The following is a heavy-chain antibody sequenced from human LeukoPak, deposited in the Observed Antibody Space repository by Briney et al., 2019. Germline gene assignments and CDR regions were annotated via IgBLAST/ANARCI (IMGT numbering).Heavy chain of an antibody. D-gene: IGHD3-10*01. Sequence: PGGSLRLSCAASGFTFSSYSMNWVRQAPGKGLEWVSSISSSSSYIYYADSVKGRFTISRDNAKNSLYLQMNSLRAEDTAVYYCAKDRYYGSGSYYLGIFDYWGQGTLVTVSS. CDR1: GFTFSSYS. CDR3: AKDRYYGSGSYYLGIFDY. J-gene: IGHJ4*02. CDR2: ISSSSSYI. V-gene: IGHV3-21*04.